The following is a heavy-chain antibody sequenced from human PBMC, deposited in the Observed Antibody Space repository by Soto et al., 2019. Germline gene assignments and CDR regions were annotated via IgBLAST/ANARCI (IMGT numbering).Heavy chain of an antibody. Sequence: ASVKVSCKASGYTFTSYDINWVRQATGQGLEWMGWMNPNSGNTGYAQKFQGRVTMTRNTSISTAYMELSSLRSEDTAVYYCARFYDFWSGYYDYYYYGMDVWGQGTKVTVSS. D-gene: IGHD3-3*01. J-gene: IGHJ6*02. CDR3: ARFYDFWSGYYDYYYYGMDV. V-gene: IGHV1-8*01. CDR1: GYTFTSYD. CDR2: MNPNSGNT.